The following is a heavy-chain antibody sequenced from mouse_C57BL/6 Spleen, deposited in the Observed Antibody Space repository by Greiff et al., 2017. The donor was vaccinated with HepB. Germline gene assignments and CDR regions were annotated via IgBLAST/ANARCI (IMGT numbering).Heavy chain of an antibody. CDR2: IRSKSNNYAT. CDR1: GFSFNTYA. CDR3: VRQSGSSPVAY. Sequence: EVQLVESGGGLVQPKGSLKLSCAASGFSFNTYAMNWVRQAPGKGLEWVARIRSKSNNYATYYADSVKDRFTISRDDSESMLYLQMNNLKTEDTAMYYCVRQSGSSPVAYWGQGTLVTVSA. J-gene: IGHJ3*01. D-gene: IGHD1-1*01. V-gene: IGHV10-1*01.